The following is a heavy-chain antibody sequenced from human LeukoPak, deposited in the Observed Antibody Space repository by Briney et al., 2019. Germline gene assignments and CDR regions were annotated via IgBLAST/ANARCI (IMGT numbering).Heavy chain of an antibody. CDR1: RYTFTGYY. J-gene: IGHJ4*02. Sequence: ASVKVSCKASRYTFTGYYMHWVRQAPGQGLEWMGRINPNNGGTDYAQKFQGRVTVTGDTSISTAYMEMSSLRSDDTAVYYCAREGGGSSQTGDYWGQGTLVTVSS. D-gene: IGHD1-14*01. CDR3: AREGGGSSQTGDY. CDR2: INPNNGGT. V-gene: IGHV1-2*06.